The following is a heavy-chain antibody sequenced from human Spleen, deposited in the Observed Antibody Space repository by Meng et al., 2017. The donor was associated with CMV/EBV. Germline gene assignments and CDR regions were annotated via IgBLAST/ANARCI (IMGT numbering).Heavy chain of an antibody. CDR3: ARDKRFLEWLQDYYYGMDV. Sequence: SETLSLTCTVSGGSISSSSYYWGWIRQPPGKGLEWIGSIYYSGSTYYNPSLKRRVTISVDTSKDQFSLKLSSVTAADTAVYYCARDKRFLEWLQDYYYGMDVWGQGTTVTVSS. D-gene: IGHD3-3*01. V-gene: IGHV4-39*07. J-gene: IGHJ6*02. CDR2: IYYSGST. CDR1: GGSISSSSYY.